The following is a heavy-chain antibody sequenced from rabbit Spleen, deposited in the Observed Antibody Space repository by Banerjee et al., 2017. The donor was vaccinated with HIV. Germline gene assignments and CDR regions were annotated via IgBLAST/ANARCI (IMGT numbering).Heavy chain of an antibody. CDR2: IDAGSRGVV. Sequence: QEQLEESGGGLVKPEGSLTLTCKASGFTFSSYWIYWVRQAPGKGLEWIACIDAGSRGVVHYANWAKGRFTVSKTSSTTVTLQMTRLTAADTATYFCARDTSSSFSSYGMDLWGPGTLVTVS. D-gene: IGHD1-1*01. V-gene: IGHV1S45*01. J-gene: IGHJ6*01. CDR1: GFTFSSYW. CDR3: ARDTSSSFSSYGMDL.